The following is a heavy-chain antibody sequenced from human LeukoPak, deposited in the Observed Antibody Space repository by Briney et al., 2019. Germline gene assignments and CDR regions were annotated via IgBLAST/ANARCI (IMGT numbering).Heavy chain of an antibody. CDR1: GYTFTSYA. D-gene: IGHD5-18*01. J-gene: IGHJ6*03. CDR3: ARGPRGDTAMVKPYYYYMDV. V-gene: IGHV1-69*05. Sequence: SVKVSCKASGYTFTSYAISWARQAPGQGLEWMGGIIPIFGTANYTQKFQGRVTITTDESTSTAYMELSSLRSEDTAVYYCARGPRGDTAMVKPYYYYMDVWGKGTTVTVSS. CDR2: IIPIFGTA.